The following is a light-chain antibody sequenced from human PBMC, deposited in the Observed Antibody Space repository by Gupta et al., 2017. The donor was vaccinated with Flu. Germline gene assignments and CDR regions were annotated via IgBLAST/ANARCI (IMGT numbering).Light chain of an antibody. V-gene: IGKV3-11*01. J-gene: IGKJ5*01. Sequence: EIVLTQSPATLSLSPGQRATLSCRASQSVSTYLAWYQQKPGQAPRLLIFDASNRATGVPARFSGSGYGTDFTLTISSREPEDFAVYYCQQLRNWPPITFGQGTLLDIK. CDR3: QQLRNWPPIT. CDR2: DAS. CDR1: QSVSTY.